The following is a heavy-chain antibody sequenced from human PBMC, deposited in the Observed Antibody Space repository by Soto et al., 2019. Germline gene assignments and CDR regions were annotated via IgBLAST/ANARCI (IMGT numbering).Heavy chain of an antibody. D-gene: IGHD4-4*01. Sequence: GGALRLSCAASGFTFSDYYMSWIRQAPGKGLEWVSYISSSGSTIYYADSVKGRFTISRDNAKNSLYLQMNSLRAEDTAVYYCASTVTTTAYNWFDPWGQGTMVTVSS. J-gene: IGHJ5*02. V-gene: IGHV3-11*01. CDR2: ISSSGSTI. CDR3: ASTVTTTAYNWFDP. CDR1: GFTFSDYY.